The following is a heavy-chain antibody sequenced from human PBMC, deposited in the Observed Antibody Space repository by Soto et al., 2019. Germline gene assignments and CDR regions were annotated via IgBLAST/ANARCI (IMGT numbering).Heavy chain of an antibody. V-gene: IGHV1-3*01. J-gene: IGHJ4*02. CDR2: INAGNGNT. CDR3: ARVGLASSGYYSFFDY. Sequence: ASVKVSCKASGYTFTRYAMYWVRQAPGQWLEWMGWINAGNGNTKYSQKFQGRVTITRDTSASTAYMELVSLRSEDTAVYYCARVGLASSGYYSFFDYWGQGTLVTVSS. CDR1: GYTFTRYA. D-gene: IGHD3-22*01.